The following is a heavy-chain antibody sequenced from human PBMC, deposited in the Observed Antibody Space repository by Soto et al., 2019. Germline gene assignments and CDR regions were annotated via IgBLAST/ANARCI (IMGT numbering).Heavy chain of an antibody. J-gene: IGHJ6*02. Sequence: GSLRLTCTASGLSFGDYGMSWFRPAPGKGLEWVGFIRSKAYGGTTEYAASVKGRFTISRDDSKSIAYLQTKSLKTEDTAVYYCTRDTVQLYYYYYVMDVWGQGTTVTVS. D-gene: IGHD5-18*01. V-gene: IGHV3-49*03. CDR2: IRSKAYGGTT. CDR1: GLSFGDYG. CDR3: TRDTVQLYYYYYVMDV.